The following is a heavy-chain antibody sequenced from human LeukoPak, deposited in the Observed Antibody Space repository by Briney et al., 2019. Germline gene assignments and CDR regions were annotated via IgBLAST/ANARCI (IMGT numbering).Heavy chain of an antibody. CDR2: INSDGSST. CDR3: ARGSGDRYYYYYAMDV. V-gene: IGHV3-74*01. D-gene: IGHD4-17*01. J-gene: IGHJ6*02. Sequence: PGGSLRLSCAASGFTFSSYWMHWVRQAPGKGLEWVSRINSDGSSTSYADSVKGRFTISRDNAKNTLYLQMNSLRAEDTAMYYCARGSGDRYYYYYAMDVWGQGTTVTVSS. CDR1: GFTFSSYW.